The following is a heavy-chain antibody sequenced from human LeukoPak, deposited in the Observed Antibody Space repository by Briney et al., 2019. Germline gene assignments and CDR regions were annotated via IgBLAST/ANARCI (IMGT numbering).Heavy chain of an antibody. D-gene: IGHD3-10*01. CDR1: GGTFSSYA. CDR3: ARDEGGDYYGSGSYYRFVH. CDR2: IIPILGIA. Sequence: GSSVKVSCKASGGTFSSYAISWVRQAPGQGLEWMGRIIPILGIANYAQKFQGRVTITADKSTSTAYMELSSLRSEDTAVYYCARDEGGDYYGSGSYYRFVHWGQGTLVTVSS. J-gene: IGHJ4*02. V-gene: IGHV1-69*04.